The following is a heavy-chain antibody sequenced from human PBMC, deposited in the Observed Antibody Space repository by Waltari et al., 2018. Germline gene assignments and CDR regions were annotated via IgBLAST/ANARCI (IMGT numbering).Heavy chain of an antibody. V-gene: IGHV3-33*01. CDR2: IWYGGSNK. J-gene: IGHJ4*02. CDR3: ARDLRIAGSFDY. Sequence: QVQLVESGGGVVQPGRYLRLSCAASGFTFSSCGMAWVRQAPGKGLEWVAVIWYGGSNKYYADSVKGRFTISRDNSKNTLYLQMNSLRAEDTAVYYCARDLRIAGSFDYWGQGTLVTVSS. D-gene: IGHD6-13*01. CDR1: GFTFSSCG.